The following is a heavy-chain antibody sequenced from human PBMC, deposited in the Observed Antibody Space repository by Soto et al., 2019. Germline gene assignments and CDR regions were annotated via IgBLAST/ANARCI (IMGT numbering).Heavy chain of an antibody. CDR1: GGSISSYY. J-gene: IGHJ3*02. CDR3: ARNYDSSGYKAFDI. V-gene: IGHV4-59*01. D-gene: IGHD3-22*01. Sequence: SETLSLTCTVSGGSISSYYWSWIRQPPGKGLEWIGYIYYSGSTNYNPSLKSRVTISVDTSKNQFSLKLSSVTAADTAVYYCARNYDSSGYKAFDIWGRGTMVTVSS. CDR2: IYYSGST.